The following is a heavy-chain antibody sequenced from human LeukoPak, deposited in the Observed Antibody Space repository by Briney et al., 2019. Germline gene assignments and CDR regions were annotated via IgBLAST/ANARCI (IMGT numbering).Heavy chain of an antibody. D-gene: IGHD6-6*01. CDR1: GFTFSSYA. J-gene: IGHJ6*03. CDR2: INHSGST. CDR3: ARVRSSSVYYYYYYMDV. Sequence: GSLRLSCAASGFTFSSYAMSWIRQPPGKGLEWIGEINHSGSTNYNPSLKSRVTISVDTSKNQFSLKLSSVTAADTAVYYCARVRSSSVYYYYYYMDVWGKGTTVTVSS. V-gene: IGHV4-34*01.